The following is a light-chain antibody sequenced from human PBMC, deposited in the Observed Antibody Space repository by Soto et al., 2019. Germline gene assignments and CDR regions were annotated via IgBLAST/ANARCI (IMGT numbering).Light chain of an antibody. J-gene: IGLJ1*01. Sequence: QXALTQPASVSGSPGQSITISCTGTSSDVGSYNLVSWYQQHPGKAPKLMIYEVSKRPSGVPDRFSGSKSGNTASLTVSGLQAEDEAEYFCSSYTGDRHFYVFGTGTKVTVL. CDR3: SSYTGDRHFYV. V-gene: IGLV2-14*02. CDR2: EVS. CDR1: SSDVGSYNL.